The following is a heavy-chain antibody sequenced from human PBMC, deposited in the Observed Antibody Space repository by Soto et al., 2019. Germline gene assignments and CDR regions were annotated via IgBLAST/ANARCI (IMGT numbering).Heavy chain of an antibody. V-gene: IGHV1-46*01. CDR2: INPSGGST. J-gene: IGHJ4*02. Sequence: ASVKVSCKASGYTFTSYYMHWVRQAPGQGLEWMGIINPSGGSTSYAQKFQGRVTMTRDTSTSTVYMELSSLRSEDTAVYYCARGGSYYDFWSAYYRPLYFDYWGQGTLVTVSS. D-gene: IGHD3-3*01. CDR3: ARGGSYYDFWSAYYRPLYFDY. CDR1: GYTFTSYY.